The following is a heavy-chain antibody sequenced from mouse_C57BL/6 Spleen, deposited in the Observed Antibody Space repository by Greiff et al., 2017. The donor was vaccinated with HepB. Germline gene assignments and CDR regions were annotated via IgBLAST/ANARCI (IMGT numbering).Heavy chain of an antibody. Sequence: EVKVEESGGGLVQPGGSLKLSCAASGFTFSDYYMYWVRQTPEKRLEWVAYISNGGGSTYYPDTVKGRFTISRDNAKNTLYLQMSRLKSEDTAMYYCARLTGDWYFDVWGTGTTVTVSS. CDR3: ARLTGDWYFDV. V-gene: IGHV5-12*01. D-gene: IGHD4-1*01. CDR1: GFTFSDYY. J-gene: IGHJ1*03. CDR2: ISNGGGST.